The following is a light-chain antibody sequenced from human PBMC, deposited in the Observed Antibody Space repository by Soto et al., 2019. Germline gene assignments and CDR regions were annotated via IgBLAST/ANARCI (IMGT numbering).Light chain of an antibody. CDR1: SSNIGADYD. CDR3: QSFDSSLREV. J-gene: IGLJ1*01. CDR2: GNN. V-gene: IGLV1-40*01. Sequence: QSVLTQPASVSGAQGQRVTISCAGSSSNIGADYDVHWYQQVTGTAPKLLIFGNNNRPSGVTDRFSGSKSGTSSSLAINGLQAEDEADYYCQSFDSSLREVFGTWNKVTVL.